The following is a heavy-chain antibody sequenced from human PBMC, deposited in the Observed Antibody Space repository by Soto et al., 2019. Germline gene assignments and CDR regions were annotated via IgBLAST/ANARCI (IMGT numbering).Heavy chain of an antibody. CDR2: FSGSCGNS. J-gene: IGHJ4*02. D-gene: IGHD5-12*01. V-gene: IGHV3-23*01. Sequence: EVQLLESGGNLVQPGGSLRLSCAGSGYTFSSSIMSWVRQAPGKGLEWVATFSGSCGNSYYADSAKGSFTISRDNSKNTLYLQMNSLRAEHTALYYGAIRGHNFCDYWGQGTLVTVCS. CDR1: GYTFSSSI. CDR3: AIRGHNFCDY.